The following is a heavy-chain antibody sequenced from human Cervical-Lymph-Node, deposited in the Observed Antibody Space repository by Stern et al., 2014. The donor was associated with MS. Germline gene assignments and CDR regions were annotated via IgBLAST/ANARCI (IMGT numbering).Heavy chain of an antibody. CDR2: IIPIFVGS. V-gene: IGHV1-69*14. J-gene: IGHJ4*01. D-gene: IGHD1-1*01. CDR3: ARDLND. CDR1: GGSFSNAA. Sequence: QDQLAQSGPEVKRPGSSVKVSCRASGGSFSNAAINWVRQAPGQGPEWMGGIIPIFVGSNYAQKFQGRITIVADKSTDTTYMELTNLTSDDTAVYYCARDLNDWGQGTLVAVSS.